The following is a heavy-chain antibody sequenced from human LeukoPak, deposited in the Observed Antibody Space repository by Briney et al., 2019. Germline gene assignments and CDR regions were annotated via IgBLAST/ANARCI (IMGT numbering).Heavy chain of an antibody. CDR1: GFTFSSYA. Sequence: PGGSLRLSCAASGFTFSSYAMSWVRQAPGKGLEWVAVISYDGSNKYYADSVQGRFTISRDHSKNTLYLQMNSLRAEDTAVYYCARDLLLRFGEFPLDYWGQGTLVTVSS. J-gene: IGHJ4*02. CDR3: ARDLLLRFGEFPLDY. CDR2: ISYDGSNK. V-gene: IGHV3-30-3*01. D-gene: IGHD3-10*01.